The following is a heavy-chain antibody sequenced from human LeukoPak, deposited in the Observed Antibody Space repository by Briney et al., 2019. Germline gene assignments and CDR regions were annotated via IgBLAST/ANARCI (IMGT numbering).Heavy chain of an antibody. D-gene: IGHD3-22*01. CDR3: ARQNYDSSGYSSIDY. CDR1: GGSISSYY. Sequence: PSETLSLTCTVSGGSISSYYWSWIRQPPGKGLEWIGYIYYSGSTNYNPSLKSRVTMSVDTSKNQFSLKLSSVTAADTAVYYCARQNYDSSGYSSIDYWGQGTLVTVSS. J-gene: IGHJ4*02. CDR2: IYYSGST. V-gene: IGHV4-59*08.